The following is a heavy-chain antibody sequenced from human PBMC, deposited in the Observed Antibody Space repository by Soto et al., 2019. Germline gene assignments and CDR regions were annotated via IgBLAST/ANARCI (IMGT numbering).Heavy chain of an antibody. V-gene: IGHV4-59*01. J-gene: IGHJ4*02. D-gene: IGHD2-15*01. CDR2: IYYSGST. CDR1: GGSISSYY. Sequence: QVQLQESGPGLVKPSETLSLTCTVSGGSISSYYWSWIRQPPGKGLEWIGYIYYSGSTNYNPSLKGGVTISVDTSKNQFSLKLSSVAAADTAVYYCARGGGIYCSGGSCYSFDYWGQGTLVTVSS. CDR3: ARGGGIYCSGGSCYSFDY.